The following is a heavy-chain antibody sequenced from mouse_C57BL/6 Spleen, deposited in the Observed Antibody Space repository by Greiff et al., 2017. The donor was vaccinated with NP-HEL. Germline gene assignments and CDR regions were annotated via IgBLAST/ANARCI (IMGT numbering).Heavy chain of an antibody. CDR3: VRQKTAQATWFAY. J-gene: IGHJ3*01. D-gene: IGHD3-2*02. CDR1: GFTFSDYG. V-gene: IGHV5-17*03. Sequence: DVMLVESGGGLVKPGGSLKLSCAASGFTFSDYGMHWVRQAPEKGLEWVAYISSGSSTIYYADTVKGRFTISRDDSESMLYLQMNNLKTEDTAMYYCVRQKTAQATWFAYWGQGTLVTVSA. CDR2: ISSGSSTI.